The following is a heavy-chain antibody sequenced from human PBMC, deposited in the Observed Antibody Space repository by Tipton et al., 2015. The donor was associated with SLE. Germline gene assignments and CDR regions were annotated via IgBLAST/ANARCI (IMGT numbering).Heavy chain of an antibody. CDR1: GFTFSSYA. Sequence: SLRLSCAASGFTFSSYAMHWVRQAPGKGLEWVAVIWYDGSNKYYADSVKGRFTISRDNSKNTLYLQMNSLRAEDTAVYYCARWQQLVLGAFDIWGQGTMVTVSS. D-gene: IGHD6-13*01. CDR2: IWYDGSNK. J-gene: IGHJ3*02. CDR3: ARWQQLVLGAFDI. V-gene: IGHV3-33*08.